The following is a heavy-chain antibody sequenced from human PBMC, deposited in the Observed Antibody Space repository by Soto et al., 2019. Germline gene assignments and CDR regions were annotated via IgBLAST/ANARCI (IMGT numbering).Heavy chain of an antibody. J-gene: IGHJ3*02. V-gene: IGHV3-21*01. Sequence: EVQLVESGGGLVKPGGSLRLSCAASGFTFSSYSMNWVRQAPGKGLEWVSSISSSSSYIYYADSVKGRFTISRDNAKNSLYPQMNSLRAEDTAVYYCARDREPSGYCSGASCPSEDAFDIWGQGTMVTVSS. CDR2: ISSSSSYI. CDR1: GFTFSSYS. CDR3: ARDREPSGYCSGASCPSEDAFDI. D-gene: IGHD2-15*01.